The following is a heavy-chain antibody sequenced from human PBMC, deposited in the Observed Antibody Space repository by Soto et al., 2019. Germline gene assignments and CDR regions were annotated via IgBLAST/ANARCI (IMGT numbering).Heavy chain of an antibody. CDR3: ARDRIRSAGDAFDI. J-gene: IGHJ3*02. CDR2: IYYSGST. CDR1: GGSISSYY. Sequence: KLSETLSLTCTVSGGSISSYYWSWIRQPPGKGLEWIGYIYYSGSTNYNPSLKSRVTISVDTSKNQFSLKLSSVTAADTAVYYCARDRIRSAGDAFDIW. V-gene: IGHV4-59*01. D-gene: IGHD3-3*01.